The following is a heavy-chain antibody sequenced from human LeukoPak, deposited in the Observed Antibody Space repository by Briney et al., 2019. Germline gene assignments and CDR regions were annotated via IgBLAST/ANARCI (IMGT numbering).Heavy chain of an antibody. J-gene: IGHJ4*02. CDR3: AREGQGSTHFDY. D-gene: IGHD2-2*01. V-gene: IGHV4-30-4*08. Sequence: PSETLSLTCTVSGGSISSGDYYWSWIRQPPGKGLEWIGYIYYSGSTYYNPSLKSRVTISVDTSKNQFSLKLSSVTAADTAVKYGAREGQGSTHFDYWGQGTLVTVSS. CDR1: GGSISSGDYY. CDR2: IYYSGST.